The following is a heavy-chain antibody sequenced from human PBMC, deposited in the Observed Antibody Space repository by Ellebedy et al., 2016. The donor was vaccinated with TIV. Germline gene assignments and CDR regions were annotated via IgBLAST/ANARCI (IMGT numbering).Heavy chain of an antibody. V-gene: IGHV4-59*01. CDR2: IYYSGST. CDR3: TRDRVGTTGV. J-gene: IGHJ4*02. Sequence: SETLSLXXNVSGGYLRTYYWSWIRQSPGKGLEWIGYIYYSGSTGYNPSLKSRVTISVDTSKNQVSLKLRSVTPEDTAIYYCTRDRVGTTGVWGQGTLVTVSS. CDR1: GGYLRTYY. D-gene: IGHD1-26*01.